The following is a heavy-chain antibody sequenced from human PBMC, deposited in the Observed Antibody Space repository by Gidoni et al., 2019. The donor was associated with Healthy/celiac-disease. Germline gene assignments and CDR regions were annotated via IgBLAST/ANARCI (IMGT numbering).Heavy chain of an antibody. CDR3: ARGSTVTTSSVAFDI. V-gene: IGHV3-53*01. CDR1: GLTLSSNY. Sequence: EVQLVESVGVLIQPGGSLRLSGSASGLTLSSNYMSWVRQAPGKGLEWVSVIYSGGSTYYADSVKGRFTISRDNSKNTLYLQMNSLRAEDTAVYYCARGSTVTTSSVAFDIWGQGTMVTVSS. J-gene: IGHJ3*02. CDR2: IYSGGST. D-gene: IGHD4-17*01.